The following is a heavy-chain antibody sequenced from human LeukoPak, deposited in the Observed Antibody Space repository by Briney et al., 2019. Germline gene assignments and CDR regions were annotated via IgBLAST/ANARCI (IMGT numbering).Heavy chain of an antibody. CDR1: GGSFSGYY. CDR2: IKHSGST. V-gene: IGHV4-34*01. J-gene: IGHJ4*02. CDR3: AYDSSGYMHY. D-gene: IGHD3-22*01. Sequence: SETLSLTCAVYGGSFSGYYWSWIRQPPGKGLEWIGEIKHSGSTNYNPSLKSRVTISVDTSKNQVSLKLSSVTAADTALYYCAYDSSGYMHYWGQGTLVTVSS.